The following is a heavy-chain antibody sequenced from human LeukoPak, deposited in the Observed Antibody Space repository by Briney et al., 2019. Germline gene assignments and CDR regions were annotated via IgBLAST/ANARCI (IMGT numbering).Heavy chain of an antibody. CDR3: ASLDSLDY. Sequence: ASVKVSCQASGHIFTRYYMHGLRQAPGQGREWMGWINPNSGGTNYAQKFQGRVTMTKDTSISTGYMELSRLRPDDSAVYYCASLDSLDYWGQGTLVTVSS. CDR1: GHIFTRYY. J-gene: IGHJ4*02. V-gene: IGHV1-2*02. CDR2: INPNSGGT.